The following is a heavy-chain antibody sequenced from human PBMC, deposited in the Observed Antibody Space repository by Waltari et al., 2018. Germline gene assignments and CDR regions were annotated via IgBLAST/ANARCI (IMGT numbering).Heavy chain of an antibody. CDR1: GGTFSSYA. V-gene: IGHV1-69*08. CDR3: ARDLWAVVAAPPYYYYGMDV. CDR2: IIPIFGTA. D-gene: IGHD2-15*01. Sequence: QVQLVQSGAEVKKPGSSVKVSCKASGGTFSSYAISWVRQAPGQGLEWMGRIIPIFGTANDAQKFQGRVTITADKSTSTAYMELSSLRSEDTAVYYCARDLWAVVAAPPYYYYGMDVWGQGTTVTVSS. J-gene: IGHJ6*02.